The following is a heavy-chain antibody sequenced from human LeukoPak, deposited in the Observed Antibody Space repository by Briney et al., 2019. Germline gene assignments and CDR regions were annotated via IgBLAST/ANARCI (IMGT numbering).Heavy chain of an antibody. CDR1: GFTFSSYG. D-gene: IGHD3-9*01. J-gene: IGHJ4*02. CDR3: ARTGSGGRYYDILTGPR. CDR2: IRYDGSNK. V-gene: IGHV3-30*02. Sequence: GGSLRLSCAASGFTFSSYGMPWVRQAPGKGLEWVAFIRYDGSNKYYADSVKGRFTISRDNSKNTLYLQMNSLRAEDTAVYYCARTGSGGRYYDILTGPRWGQGTLVTVSS.